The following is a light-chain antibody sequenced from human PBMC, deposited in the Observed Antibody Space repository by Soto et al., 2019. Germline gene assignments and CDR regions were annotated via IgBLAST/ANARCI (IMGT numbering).Light chain of an antibody. CDR1: SSDVGGYNY. V-gene: IGLV2-14*01. Sequence: QSALTQPASVSGSPGQSITISCTGSSSDVGGYNYVSWYQQHPDKAPKVIIYEVSNRPSGVSNRFSGSKSGNTASLTISGLQAEDEADYYCSSYTSSITYVVFGGGTKLTVL. J-gene: IGLJ2*01. CDR2: EVS. CDR3: SSYTSSITYVV.